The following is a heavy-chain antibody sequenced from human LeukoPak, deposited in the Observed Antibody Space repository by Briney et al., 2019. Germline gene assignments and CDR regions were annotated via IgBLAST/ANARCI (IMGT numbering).Heavy chain of an antibody. CDR1: GGSFSGYY. CDR3: ARGVTAARIAPRGTAIDY. CDR2: INHSGST. V-gene: IGHV4-34*01. D-gene: IGHD6-6*01. Sequence: SETLSLTCAVYGGSFSGYYWSWIRQPPGKGLEWIGEINHSGSTNYNPSLKSRVTISVDTSKNQFSLKLSSVTAADTAVYYCARGVTAARIAPRGTAIDYWGQGTLVTVSS. J-gene: IGHJ4*02.